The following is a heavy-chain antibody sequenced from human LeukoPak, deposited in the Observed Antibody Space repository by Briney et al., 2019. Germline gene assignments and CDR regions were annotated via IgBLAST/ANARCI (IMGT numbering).Heavy chain of an antibody. CDR1: GGSISSYY. Sequence: PSETLSLTCTVSGGSISSYYWSWIRQPPGRGLEWIGYIYYSGSTNYNASLTNRVTISVDTSKNQFSLKLSSVTAADTAVYYCAREVGYCSGGSCYSYFDYWGQGTLVTVSS. CDR3: AREVGYCSGGSCYSYFDY. D-gene: IGHD2-15*01. V-gene: IGHV4-59*01. CDR2: IYYSGST. J-gene: IGHJ4*02.